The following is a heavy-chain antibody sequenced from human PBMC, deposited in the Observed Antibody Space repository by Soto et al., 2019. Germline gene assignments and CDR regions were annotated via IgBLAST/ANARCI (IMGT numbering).Heavy chain of an antibody. V-gene: IGHV4-59*01. J-gene: IGHJ4*02. CDR1: GGSITDYY. Sequence: SETLSLTCNVSGGSITDYYWSWIRQPPGKGLEWIGYIYDSGTTNYKPSLESRVTISVDTSKNQFSLTLTSVTAADTAVYYCARARVGRGRYFDYWGPGAQVTVSS. D-gene: IGHD3-10*01. CDR3: ARARVGRGRYFDY. CDR2: IYDSGTT.